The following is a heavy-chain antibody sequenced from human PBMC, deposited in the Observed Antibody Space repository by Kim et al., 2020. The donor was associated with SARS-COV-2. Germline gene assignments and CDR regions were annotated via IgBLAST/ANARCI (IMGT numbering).Heavy chain of an antibody. CDR3: AKTGSSSAYYPGY. Sequence: GGSLRLSCAASGFTFSSYAMTWVRQAPGKGLEWVSLIFGGGSSTYYADSVKGWFTISRDNSKNTLYLQMNSLRAEDTAVYYCAKTGSSSAYYPGYWGQGTLVTVSS. CDR2: IFGGGSST. J-gene: IGHJ4*02. CDR1: GFTFSSYA. V-gene: IGHV3-23*03. D-gene: IGHD3-22*01.